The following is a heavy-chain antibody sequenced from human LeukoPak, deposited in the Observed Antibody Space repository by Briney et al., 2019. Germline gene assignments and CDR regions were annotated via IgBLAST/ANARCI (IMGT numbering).Heavy chain of an antibody. J-gene: IGHJ4*02. Sequence: PGESLKISCKGSGYRFTNYWIGWVRQIPGKGLELMGSIYPGDSDTRYSPSFQGQVTISADRSITTAYLRWSSLKASDTAKYYCTRQGVYYSDSSAYYYWGQGTLVTVSS. CDR1: GYRFTNYW. D-gene: IGHD3-22*01. CDR3: TRQGVYYSDSSAYYY. V-gene: IGHV5-51*01. CDR2: IYPGDSDT.